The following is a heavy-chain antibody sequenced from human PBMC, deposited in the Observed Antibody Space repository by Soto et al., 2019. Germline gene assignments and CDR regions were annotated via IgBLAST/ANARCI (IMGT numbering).Heavy chain of an antibody. J-gene: IGHJ3*02. CDR1: GFTVSSNY. CDR2: IYSGGST. V-gene: IGHV3-66*01. Sequence: GGSLRLSCAASGFTVSSNYMSWVRQAPGKGLEWVSVIYSGGSTYYADSVKGRFTISRDNSKNTLYLQMNSLRAEDTAVYYCARDKQNGYSSGWYEAFDIWGQGTMVTVSS. D-gene: IGHD6-19*01. CDR3: ARDKQNGYSSGWYEAFDI.